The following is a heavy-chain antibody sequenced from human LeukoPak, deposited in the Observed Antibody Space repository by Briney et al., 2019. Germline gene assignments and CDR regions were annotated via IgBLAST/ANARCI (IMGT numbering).Heavy chain of an antibody. CDR1: GFTFSSYA. D-gene: IGHD3-10*01. V-gene: IGHV3-30-3*01. CDR3: ARDSMVRGVRGVYFDY. CDR2: ISYDGSNK. Sequence: GGSLRLSCAASGFTFSSYAMHWVRQAPGKGLEWVAVISYDGSNKYYADSVKGRFTISRDNSKNTLYLQMNSLRAEDTAVYYCARDSMVRGVRGVYFDYWGQGTLVTVSS. J-gene: IGHJ4*02.